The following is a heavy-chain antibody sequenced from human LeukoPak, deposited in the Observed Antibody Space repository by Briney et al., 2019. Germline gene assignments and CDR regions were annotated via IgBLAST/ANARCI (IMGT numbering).Heavy chain of an antibody. CDR3: ATSVEMATIRT. CDR1: GRSISRGGYA. V-gene: IGHV4-30-2*01. D-gene: IGHD5-24*01. CDR2: IYHSGRP. Sequence: TSETLSLTCAVSGRSISRGGYASSWLRQPPGKGLECIWYIYHSGRPYYNPSLNRRVTISVDRSKDQFSLKLSSVTAADTAVYYCATSVEMATIRTWGQGTLVTVSS. J-gene: IGHJ5*02.